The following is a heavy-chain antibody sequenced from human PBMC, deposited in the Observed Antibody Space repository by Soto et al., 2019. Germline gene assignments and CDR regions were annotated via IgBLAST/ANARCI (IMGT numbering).Heavy chain of an antibody. CDR2: IYYSGST. J-gene: IGHJ5*02. Sequence: SETLSLTCTVSGGSISSRSYYWGWIRQPPGKGLEWIGSIYYSGSTYYNPSLKSRVTISVDTSKNQFSLKLSSVTAADTAVYYCARGRDGYNGFDPWGQGTLVTVSS. D-gene: IGHD5-12*01. CDR1: GGSISSRSYY. CDR3: ARGRDGYNGFDP. V-gene: IGHV4-39*07.